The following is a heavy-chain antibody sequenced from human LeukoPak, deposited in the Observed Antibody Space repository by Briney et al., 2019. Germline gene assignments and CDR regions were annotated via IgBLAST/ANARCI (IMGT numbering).Heavy chain of an antibody. CDR3: ASLLKGQYCGGDCYSVAFDI. CDR2: IYYSGST. CDR1: GGSISSSSYY. J-gene: IGHJ3*02. D-gene: IGHD2-21*02. Sequence: SETLSLTCTVSGGSISSSSYYWGWIRQPPGKGLEWIGSIYYSGSTYYNPSLKSRVTISVDTSKNQFSLKLSSVTAADTAVYYCASLLKGQYCGGDCYSVAFDIWGQGTMVTVSS. V-gene: IGHV4-39*01.